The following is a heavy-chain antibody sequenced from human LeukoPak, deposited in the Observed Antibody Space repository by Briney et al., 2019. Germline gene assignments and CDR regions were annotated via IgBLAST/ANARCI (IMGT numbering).Heavy chain of an antibody. J-gene: IGHJ4*02. CDR2: IYYSGST. Sequence: ASETLSLTCNVSGGSISSYYWSWIRQPPGKGLEWIGYIYYSGSTNYNPSLKSRVTISVDTSKNQFSLKLSSVTAADTAVYYCARVRRYCSSTSCYRRIDYWGQGTLVTVSS. V-gene: IGHV4-59*01. CDR3: ARVRRYCSSTSCYRRIDY. D-gene: IGHD2-2*01. CDR1: GGSISSYY.